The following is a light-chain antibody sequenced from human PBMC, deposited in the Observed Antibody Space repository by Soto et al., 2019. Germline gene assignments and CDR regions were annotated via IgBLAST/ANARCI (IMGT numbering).Light chain of an antibody. CDR2: AAS. V-gene: IGKV3-20*01. CDR3: QHYGTPPRAA. Sequence: EIVLTQSPGTLSLSPGESATLSCRASQRISSSHLAWYQQRLGQAPRLLIYAASSRAIDISDRFSGSGSGTDFTLSIGRLEPEDSAVYYCQHYGTPPRAAFGQGTKVEVK. J-gene: IGKJ1*01. CDR1: QRISSSH.